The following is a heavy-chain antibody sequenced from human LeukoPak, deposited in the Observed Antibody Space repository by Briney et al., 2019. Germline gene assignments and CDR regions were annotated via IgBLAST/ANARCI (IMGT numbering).Heavy chain of an antibody. D-gene: IGHD3-10*01. CDR1: GFTFSSYA. J-gene: IGHJ4*02. CDR2: IIPIFGTA. Sequence: GRSLRLSCAASGFTFSSYAISWVRQAPGQGLEWMGGIIPIFGTANYAQKFQGRVTITADESTSTAYMELSSLRSEDTAVYYCAGPADYYGSGSYYDFGYWGQGTLVTVSS. CDR3: AGPADYYGSGSYYDFGY. V-gene: IGHV1-69*01.